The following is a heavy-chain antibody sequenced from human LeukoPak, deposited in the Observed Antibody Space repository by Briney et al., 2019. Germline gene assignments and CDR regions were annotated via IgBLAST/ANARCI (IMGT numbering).Heavy chain of an antibody. CDR1: GFTFSSYA. Sequence: PGRSLRLSCAASGFTFSSYAIHWVRQAPGKGLEWLAVISYDGGNKYYADSVKGRFTISRDNSKNTLYLQINNLRPEDTAVYYCARGDILTGPSYFDYWGQGTLVTVSS. CDR3: ARGDILTGPSYFDY. J-gene: IGHJ4*02. D-gene: IGHD3-9*01. V-gene: IGHV3-30-3*01. CDR2: ISYDGGNK.